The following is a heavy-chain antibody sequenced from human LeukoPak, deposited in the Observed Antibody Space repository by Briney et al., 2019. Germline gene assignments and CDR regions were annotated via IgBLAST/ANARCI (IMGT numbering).Heavy chain of an antibody. CDR1: GFTVSGSY. Sequence: GGSLRLSCAASGFTVSGSYMSWVRQAPGKGLEWISVIYAGGSTYYADSVKGRFTISRDSSKNTLYLQMNSLRAEDTAVYYCARGKAVTGFDIWGQGTMVTVSS. V-gene: IGHV3-53*01. D-gene: IGHD4-17*01. CDR2: IYAGGST. CDR3: ARGKAVTGFDI. J-gene: IGHJ3*02.